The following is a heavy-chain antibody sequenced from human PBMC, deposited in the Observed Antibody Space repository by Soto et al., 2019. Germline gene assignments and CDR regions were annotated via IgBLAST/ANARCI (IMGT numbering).Heavy chain of an antibody. J-gene: IGHJ4*02. CDR2: ISGSGGST. V-gene: IGHV3-23*01. CDR3: AKDWRLQFWAEIDY. CDR1: GFTFSSYA. Sequence: EVQLLESGGGLVQPGGSLRLSCAASGFTFSSYAMSWVRQAPGKGLEWVSAISGSGGSTYYADSMKGRFTISRDNSKNTLYLQMNSLRAEDTAVYYCAKDWRLQFWAEIDYWGQGTLVTVSS. D-gene: IGHD6-25*01.